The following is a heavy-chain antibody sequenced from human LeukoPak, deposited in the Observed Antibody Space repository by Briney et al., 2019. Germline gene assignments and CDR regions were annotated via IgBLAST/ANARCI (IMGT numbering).Heavy chain of an antibody. J-gene: IGHJ3*02. CDR1: GFTFDTYN. V-gene: IGHV3-21*01. CDR2: IRSYSSYI. Sequence: GGSLRLSCAASGFTFDTYNFNWVRQAPGKGLEWVATIRSYSSYIHYADSVKGRFTISRDNAKNSLYLQMNSLRAEDTAVYYCARDWRDSSGKFPNDAFDIWGQGTLVTVSS. CDR3: ARDWRDSSGKFPNDAFDI. D-gene: IGHD3-22*01.